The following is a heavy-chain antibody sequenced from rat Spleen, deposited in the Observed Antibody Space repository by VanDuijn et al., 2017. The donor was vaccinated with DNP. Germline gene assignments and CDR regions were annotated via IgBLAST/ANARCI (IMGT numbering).Heavy chain of an antibody. CDR2: INPGSGGT. CDR3: ARRPGGSSYILYYLYFDF. Sequence: QVQLQQSGAELAKPGSSVKISCKASGYTFTSYDISWIKQRPGQALEWIGAINPGSGGTGYNEKFKGKATLTVDKSSSTAFMQLSSLTPEDTAVYYCARRPGGSSYILYYLYFDFWGPGTMVTVSS. J-gene: IGHJ1*01. V-gene: IGHV1-60*01. CDR1: GYTFTSYD. D-gene: IGHD1-2*01.